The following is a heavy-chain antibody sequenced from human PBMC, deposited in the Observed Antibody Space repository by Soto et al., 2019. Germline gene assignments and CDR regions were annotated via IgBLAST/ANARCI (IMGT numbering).Heavy chain of an antibody. CDR1: GFTFGDYA. D-gene: IGHD1-26*01. CDR3: TIYSGRYDLSYFDY. J-gene: IGHJ4*02. V-gene: IGHV3-49*04. CDR2: IRSKAYGGTA. Sequence: GGSLRLSCTASGFTFGDYAMSWVRQAPGKGLEWVGFIRSKAYGGTAEHAASVKDRFTISRDDSKSIAYLQMNSLKTEDTGVYYCTIYSGRYDLSYFDYWGQGTLVTVSS.